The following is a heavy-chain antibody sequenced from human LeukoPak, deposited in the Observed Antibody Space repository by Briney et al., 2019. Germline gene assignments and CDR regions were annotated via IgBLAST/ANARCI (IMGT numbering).Heavy chain of an antibody. Sequence: SETLSLTCSVSGSSISGYYWSWIRQSPGKGLEWIGYSYHNGDAYYSPSLKSRLTISVDMSMNQFSLSLKSVTAADTAVYYCARVSYLTSSSGNYVFDFWGQGTLVSVSS. CDR2: SYHNGDA. CDR1: GSSISGYY. CDR3: ARVSYLTSSSGNYVFDF. D-gene: IGHD3-10*01. V-gene: IGHV4-59*01. J-gene: IGHJ4*02.